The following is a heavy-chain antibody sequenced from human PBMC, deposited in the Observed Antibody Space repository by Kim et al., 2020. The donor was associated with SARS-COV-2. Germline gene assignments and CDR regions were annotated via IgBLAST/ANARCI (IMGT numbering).Heavy chain of an antibody. V-gene: IGHV1-46*01. CDR2: INPSGGST. Sequence: ASVKVSCKASGYTFTSYYMHWVRQAPGQGLEWMGIINPSGGSTSYAQKFQGRVTMTRDTSTSTVYMELSSLRSEDTAVYYCARDLGLSDFWSGYYLNYYYGMDVWGQGTTVTVSS. J-gene: IGHJ6*02. CDR1: GYTFTSYY. CDR3: ARDLGLSDFWSGYYLNYYYGMDV. D-gene: IGHD3-3*01.